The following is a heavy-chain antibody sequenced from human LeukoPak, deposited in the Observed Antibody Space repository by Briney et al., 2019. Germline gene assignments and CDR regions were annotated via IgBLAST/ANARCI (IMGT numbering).Heavy chain of an antibody. D-gene: IGHD3-10*01. CDR1: GFTFSSSW. V-gene: IGHV3-74*01. J-gene: IGHJ4*02. CDR3: ASPRSGGYFDY. Sequence: GGSLRLSCAASGFTFSSSWMHWVRQAPGKGLVWVSRMNGDGSSTNYADSVKGRFTISRDNAKNTVYLQMNRLRAEDTALYYCASPRSGGYFDYWGQGTLVTVSS. CDR2: MNGDGSST.